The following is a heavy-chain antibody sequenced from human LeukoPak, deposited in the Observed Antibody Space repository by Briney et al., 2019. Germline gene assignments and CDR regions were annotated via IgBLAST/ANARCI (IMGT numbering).Heavy chain of an antibody. J-gene: IGHJ6*02. Sequence: ASVKVSCKASGYTFTGYYLHWVRQAPGQGLEWMGWINPKSGGTNYAQKFLDRVIMTRGTSISTAYMELSRLRSDDTAVYYCARGLDSSSWYLPLYYYYYGMDVWGQGTTVTVSS. D-gene: IGHD6-13*01. CDR3: ARGLDSSSWYLPLYYYYYGMDV. V-gene: IGHV1-2*02. CDR1: GYTFTGYY. CDR2: INPKSGGT.